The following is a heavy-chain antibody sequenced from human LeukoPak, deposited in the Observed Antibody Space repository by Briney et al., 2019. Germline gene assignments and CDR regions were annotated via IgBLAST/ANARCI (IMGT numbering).Heavy chain of an antibody. Sequence: SQTLSLTCTVSGGSISRGDHYWNWIRQPPGKGLEWIGFIYHSGSTYYNPSLKSRITISVDTSKNQFSLKLSSVTAADTAVYYCAGGSGTYYTKFDDWGQGTLVTVSS. D-gene: IGHD3-10*01. CDR2: IYHSGST. V-gene: IGHV4-30-4*01. J-gene: IGHJ4*02. CDR1: GGSISRGDHY. CDR3: AGGSGTYYTKFDD.